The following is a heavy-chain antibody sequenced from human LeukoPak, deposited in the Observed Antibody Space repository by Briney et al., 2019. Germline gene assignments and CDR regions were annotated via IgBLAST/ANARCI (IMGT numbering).Heavy chain of an antibody. V-gene: IGHV1-18*01. D-gene: IGHD3-9*01. CDR1: GYTFTSSG. CDR2: ISAYNGNT. Sequence: ASVTVSCKASGYTFTSSGISWVRQAPGQGLDWMGWISAYNGNTNYAQKLQGRVTMTTDTSTSTAYMELRSLRSDDTAVYYCARDGNYDIRTNADYWGQGTLVTVSS. CDR3: ARDGNYDIRTNADY. J-gene: IGHJ4*02.